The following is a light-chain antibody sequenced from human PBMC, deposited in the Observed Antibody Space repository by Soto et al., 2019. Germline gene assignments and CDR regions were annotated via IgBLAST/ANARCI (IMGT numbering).Light chain of an antibody. J-gene: IGKJ5*01. Sequence: EIVLTQSPGTLSLSPGGRATLSCRASQSVSRRLAWYQHRPGQSPRLLISGASMRAAGVPVRFIGSGSGTDFTLTISRLEPEDFAVYYCQQYGERPMTFGLGTRLEV. CDR2: GAS. CDR1: QSVSRR. V-gene: IGKV3-20*01. CDR3: QQYGERPMT.